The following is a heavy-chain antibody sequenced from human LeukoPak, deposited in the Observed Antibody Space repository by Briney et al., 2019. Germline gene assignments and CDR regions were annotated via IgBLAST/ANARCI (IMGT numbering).Heavy chain of an antibody. CDR2: LNPRSGAT. Sequence: GASVKVSCKASGYTFVDYYLYWVRQALGQGLEWMGWLNPRSGATNYAQKFQARVTMTRDTPINTAYMELSRLRSDDTAVYYCARDHRRGSTGYDMPADWGQGTLVTVSS. D-gene: IGHD5-12*01. V-gene: IGHV1-2*02. J-gene: IGHJ4*02. CDR1: GYTFVDYY. CDR3: ARDHRRGSTGYDMPAD.